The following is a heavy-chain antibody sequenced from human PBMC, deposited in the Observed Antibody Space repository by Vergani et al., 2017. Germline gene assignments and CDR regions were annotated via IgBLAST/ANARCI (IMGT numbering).Heavy chain of an antibody. J-gene: IGHJ4*02. D-gene: IGHD3-10*01. CDR1: GFTFSSYG. CDR3: ARGGEWWYYGSGSPTGFDY. CDR2: IWYDGSNK. Sequence: VQLVESGGGLVQPGRSLRLSCAASGFTFSSYGMHWVRQAPGKGLEWVAVIWYDGSNKYYADSVKGRFTISRDNSKNTLYLQMNSLRAEDTAVYYCARGGEWWYYGSGSPTGFDYWGQGTLVTVSS. V-gene: IGHV3-33*01.